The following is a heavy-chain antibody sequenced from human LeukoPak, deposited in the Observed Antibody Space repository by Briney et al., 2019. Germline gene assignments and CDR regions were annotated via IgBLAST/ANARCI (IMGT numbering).Heavy chain of an antibody. Sequence: GGSLRLSCAASGFTFTYYWMHWVRQAPGKGLVWVARINGDGSSTNYADSVKGRFTISRDNAKNTLYLQMNSLRAEDTAVYYCASDDFGASGLPDYWGQGTLVTVSS. J-gene: IGHJ4*02. V-gene: IGHV3-74*01. D-gene: IGHD4-17*01. CDR3: ASDDFGASGLPDY. CDR1: GFTFTYYW. CDR2: INGDGSST.